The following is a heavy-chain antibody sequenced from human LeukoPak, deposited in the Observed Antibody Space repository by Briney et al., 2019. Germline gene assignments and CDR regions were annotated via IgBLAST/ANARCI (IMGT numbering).Heavy chain of an antibody. J-gene: IGHJ4*02. Sequence: SETLSLTCAVYGGSSSGYYWSWIRQPPGKGLEWIGEINHSGSTNYNPSLKSRVTISVDTSKNQFSLKLSSVTAADTAVYFCARGRYTTGWYDYWGQGTLVTVSS. V-gene: IGHV4-34*01. CDR2: INHSGST. CDR3: ARGRYTTGWYDY. D-gene: IGHD6-19*01. CDR1: GGSSSGYY.